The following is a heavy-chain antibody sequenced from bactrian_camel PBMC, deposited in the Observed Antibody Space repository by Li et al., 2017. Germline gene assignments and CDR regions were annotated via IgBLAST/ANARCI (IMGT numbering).Heavy chain of an antibody. D-gene: IGHD2*01. V-gene: IGHV3S40*01. CDR3: AADFFLLPGYCPTIAYNC. CDR1: TYAFC. CDR2: LSGYGNTI. J-gene: IGHJ4*01. Sequence: VQLVESGGGSVQAGGSLRLSCAVSTYAFCMGWFRQAPGKGLEWVSGLSGYGNTIYYADSVKGRFTVSGDNARNTLYLQLNSLKTEDTAMYYCAADFFLLPGYCPTIAYNCWGQGTQVTVS.